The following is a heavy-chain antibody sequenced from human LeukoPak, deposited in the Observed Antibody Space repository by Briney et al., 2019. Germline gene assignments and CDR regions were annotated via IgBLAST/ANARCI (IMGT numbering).Heavy chain of an antibody. J-gene: IGHJ5*02. D-gene: IGHD2-2*01. CDR2: IRSKAYGGTT. CDR3: TGGPLWCSGPSCHPNWLDP. CDR1: GFHLGEYA. V-gene: IGHV3-49*04. Sequence: SLSLSCTASGFHLGEYAMICVRQAPGKAREAVGFIRSKAYGGTTEHAGSEKGRFTISRDDSKSIAYLQMNSLKAEDTARYYCTGGPLWCSGPSCHPNWLDPWGQGTLVTISS.